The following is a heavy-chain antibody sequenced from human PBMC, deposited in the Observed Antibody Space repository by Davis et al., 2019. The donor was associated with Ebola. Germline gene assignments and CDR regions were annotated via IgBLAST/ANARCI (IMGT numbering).Heavy chain of an antibody. CDR3: ARGGFHCGGDCGHRFDP. CDR1: GFTLMNHG. V-gene: IGHV3-23*01. J-gene: IGHJ5*02. D-gene: IGHD2-21*02. Sequence: GEFLKISCAASGFTLMNHGVSWVRQAPGKGLEWVSHISTGGGPTYGDSVRGRFTISRDISNSTLYLQMNSLRVEDTAVYYCARGGFHCGGDCGHRFDPWGQGTPVTVSS. CDR2: ISTGGGPT.